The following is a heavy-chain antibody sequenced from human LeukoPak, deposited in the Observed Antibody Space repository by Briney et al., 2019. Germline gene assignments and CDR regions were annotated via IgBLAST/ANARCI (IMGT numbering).Heavy chain of an antibody. CDR2: ITASGTAM. D-gene: IGHD3-3*01. V-gene: IGHV3-48*01. CDR3: ARDGYEFWSGYYHGAYFDY. Sequence: GGSLRLSCAASGFTFSSYSMNWVRRAPGKGLEWVSHITASGTAMFYADSVKGRFTISRDNAKNSLYLQMNSLRAEDTGVYYCARDGYEFWSGYYHGAYFDYWGQGTLVTVSS. J-gene: IGHJ4*02. CDR1: GFTFSSYS.